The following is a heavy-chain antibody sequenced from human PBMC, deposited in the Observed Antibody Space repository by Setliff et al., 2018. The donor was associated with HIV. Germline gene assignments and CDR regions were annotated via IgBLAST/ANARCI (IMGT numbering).Heavy chain of an antibody. Sequence: GSLRLSCAASGLIFSSYWMSWVRQAPGKGLEWVANIKQDGSEKYYVDSVKGRFTISRDNAKNSLYLQLDSLSVEDTAVYYCASGALLPTIDYWGRGTLVTVSS. V-gene: IGHV3-7*03. CDR2: IKQDGSEK. CDR1: GLIFSSYW. D-gene: IGHD3-10*01. CDR3: ASGALLPTIDY. J-gene: IGHJ4*02.